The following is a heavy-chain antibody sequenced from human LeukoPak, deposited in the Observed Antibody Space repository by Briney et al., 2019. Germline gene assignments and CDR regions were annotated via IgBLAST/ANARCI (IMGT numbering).Heavy chain of an antibody. D-gene: IGHD6-6*01. CDR2: INHSGST. Sequence: SETLSLTCAVYGGSFSGYYWSWIRQPPGKGLEWIGEINHSGSTYYNPSLKSRVTISVDTSKNQFSLKLSSVTAADTAVYYCARESSSSTYNWFDPWGQGTLVTVSS. CDR3: ARESSSSTYNWFDP. CDR1: GGSFSGYY. J-gene: IGHJ5*02. V-gene: IGHV4-34*01.